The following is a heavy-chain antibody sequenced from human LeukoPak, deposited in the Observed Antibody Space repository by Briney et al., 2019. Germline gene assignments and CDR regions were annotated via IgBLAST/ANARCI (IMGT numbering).Heavy chain of an antibody. CDR1: GFTFSTYA. CDR2: ISGTGGST. Sequence: GVLRLSCAASGFTFSTYAMTWARQAPGKGLEWVSLISGTGGSTYYADSVKGRFTISRDNSKNTLYLQLNSLRAEDTAVYYCAKDYEPLVGVHRWGDWFDPWGQGTLVTVSS. CDR3: AKDYEPLVGVHRWGDWFDP. V-gene: IGHV3-23*01. D-gene: IGHD1-26*01. J-gene: IGHJ5*02.